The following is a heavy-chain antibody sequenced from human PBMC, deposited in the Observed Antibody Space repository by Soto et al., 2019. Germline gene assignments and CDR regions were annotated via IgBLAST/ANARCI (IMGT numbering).Heavy chain of an antibody. CDR2: ISAYNGNT. CDR1: GYTFTSYG. V-gene: IGHV1-18*01. D-gene: IGHD3-10*01. J-gene: IGHJ4*02. Sequence: QVQLVQSGAEVKKPGASVKVSCKASGYTFTSYGISWVRQAPGQGLEWMGWISAYNGNTNYAQKLQGRVTMTTDTSTSTAYMVLRSLRSDDTAVYYCARDFYYYGSGSLMGDFDYWGQGTLVTVSS. CDR3: ARDFYYYGSGSLMGDFDY.